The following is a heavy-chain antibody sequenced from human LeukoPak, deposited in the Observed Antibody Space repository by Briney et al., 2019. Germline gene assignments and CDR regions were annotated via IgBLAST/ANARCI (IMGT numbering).Heavy chain of an antibody. CDR1: GFTFSSYG. J-gene: IGHJ3*02. D-gene: IGHD1-1*01. CDR3: AKEPIWNDKVSDAFAI. Sequence: GRSLRLSCAASGFTFSSYGMHWVRQAPGKGLEWVAIIWYDGSNKYYADSVKGRFTISRDNSKNTLYLQMNSLRAEDTAVYYCAKEPIWNDKVSDAFAIWGQGTMVTVSS. V-gene: IGHV3-33*06. CDR2: IWYDGSNK.